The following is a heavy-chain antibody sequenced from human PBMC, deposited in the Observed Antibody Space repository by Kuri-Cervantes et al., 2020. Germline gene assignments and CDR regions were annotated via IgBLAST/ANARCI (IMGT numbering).Heavy chain of an antibody. CDR3: ARDVPLGHDAFDI. Sequence: ASVKVSCKASGYTFTGYYMHWVRQAPGQGLEWMGWINPNSGGTNYAQKFQGWVTMTRDTSISTAYMELSSLRSEDTAVYYCARDVPLGHDAFDIWGQGTMVTVSS. V-gene: IGHV1-2*04. CDR1: GYTFTGYY. CDR2: INPNSGGT. D-gene: IGHD7-27*01. J-gene: IGHJ3*02.